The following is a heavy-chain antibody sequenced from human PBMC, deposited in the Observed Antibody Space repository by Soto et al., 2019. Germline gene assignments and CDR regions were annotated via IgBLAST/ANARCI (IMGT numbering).Heavy chain of an antibody. CDR1: GESLRGYY. V-gene: IGHV4-34*04. CDR2: INHRGTT. J-gene: IGHJ5*01. Sequence: QVQLQQWGTGLLKPSETLSLHCAVYGESLRGYYWSWIRQTPAMGLEWIGEINHRGTTNHDSSLKSRATYSIDTSKNLVSLRLNYVTAADTAVYYCARGYPRSILSTSLTTSYWFDSWGQGTLVTVSS. CDR3: ARGYPRSILSTSLTTSYWFDS. D-gene: IGHD2-21*01.